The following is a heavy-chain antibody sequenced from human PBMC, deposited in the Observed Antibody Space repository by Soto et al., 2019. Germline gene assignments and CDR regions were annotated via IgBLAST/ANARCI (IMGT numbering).Heavy chain of an antibody. V-gene: IGHV3-30*18. J-gene: IGHJ4*02. CDR2: ISYDGSIK. CDR3: AKKLETGNRPAPLDY. Sequence: GGPMRLSCAASGFTFSAYGMHWVLQTPGKGLEWVAVISYDGSIKFNEDYVKGRFKISRDNSENTMYLHMKRLRADDTSMYLCAKKLETGNRPAPLDYWGQGTLVTVSS. CDR1: GFTFSAYG. D-gene: IGHD1-1*01.